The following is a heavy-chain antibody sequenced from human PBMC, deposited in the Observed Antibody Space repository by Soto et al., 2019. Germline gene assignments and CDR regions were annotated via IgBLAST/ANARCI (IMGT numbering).Heavy chain of an antibody. CDR2: ISLYSDGT. Sequence: QVQLVQSGGEVKRPGASVKVSCKTSGYTFSNYGITWVRQAPGQPLEWLGWISLYSDGTNYAQKFQGRVSMTTDTSTTTAYMELRSMRSDDTAVYYCARVVPGAEYWFGPWGQGTLVTVSS. CDR1: GYTFSNYG. D-gene: IGHD2-2*01. V-gene: IGHV1-18*01. J-gene: IGHJ5*02. CDR3: ARVVPGAEYWFGP.